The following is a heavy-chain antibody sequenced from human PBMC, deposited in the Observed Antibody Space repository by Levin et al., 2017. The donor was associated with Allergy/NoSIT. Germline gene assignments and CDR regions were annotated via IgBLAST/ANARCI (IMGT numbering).Heavy chain of an antibody. V-gene: IGHV3-33*01. CDR2: IWYDGSNK. D-gene: IGHD5-18*01. CDR3: ARDPGSSYGLMYYFDY. Sequence: GGSLRLSCAASGFTFSSYGMHWVRQAPGKGLEWVAVIWYDGSNKYYADSVKGRFTISRDNSKKTLYRQMNSLRAEDTAVYYCARDPGSSYGLMYYFDYWGQGTLVTVSS. J-gene: IGHJ4*02. CDR1: GFTFSSYG.